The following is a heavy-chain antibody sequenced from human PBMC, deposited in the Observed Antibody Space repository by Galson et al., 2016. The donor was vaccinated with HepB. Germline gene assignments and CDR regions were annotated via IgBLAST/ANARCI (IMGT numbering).Heavy chain of an antibody. V-gene: IGHV3-48*02. CDR3: ARESYYGGNALEQYYFDY. CDR1: GFTFSSYS. CDR2: ISGSSSTT. Sequence: SLRLSCAVSGFTFSSYSMDWVRQAPGKGLEWVSSISGSSSTTYYADSVKGRFTISRDNAKNSLYLQMNSLRDEDTAVYYCARESYYGGNALEQYYFDYWGQGTLVTVSS. D-gene: IGHD4-23*01. J-gene: IGHJ4*02.